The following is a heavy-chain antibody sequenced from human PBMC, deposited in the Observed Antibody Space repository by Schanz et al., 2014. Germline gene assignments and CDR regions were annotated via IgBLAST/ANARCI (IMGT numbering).Heavy chain of an antibody. D-gene: IGHD3-22*01. CDR1: GYTFTSYS. Sequence: QVQLLQSGAEVKKPGASVKVSCKASGYTFTSYSMNWVRQAPGQGLEWMGWINTHIGNPTYAQGFTGRFVFSLDTSVSTAYLQISSLKADDTAVYYCAREDYLDSSGYSCGYWGQGTLVTVSS. CDR3: AREDYLDSSGYSCGY. J-gene: IGHJ4*02. V-gene: IGHV7-4-1*02. CDR2: INTHIGNP.